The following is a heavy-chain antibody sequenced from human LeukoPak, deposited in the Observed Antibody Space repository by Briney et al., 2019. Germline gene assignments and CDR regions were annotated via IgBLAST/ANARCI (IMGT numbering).Heavy chain of an antibody. Sequence: WIRQPPGKGLEWVGRIKSKTDGGTTDYAAPVKGRFTISRDDSKNTLYLQMNSLKTEDTAVYYCTAFFPEWFDYWGQGTLVTVSS. D-gene: IGHD3-3*01. V-gene: IGHV3-15*01. J-gene: IGHJ4*02. CDR2: IKSKTDGGTT. CDR3: TAFFPEWFDY.